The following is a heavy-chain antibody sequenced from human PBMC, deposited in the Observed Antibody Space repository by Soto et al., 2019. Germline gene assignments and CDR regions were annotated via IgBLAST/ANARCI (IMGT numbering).Heavy chain of an antibody. CDR2: IVVGSGNT. Sequence: GASVKVSCKASGFTFTSSAVQWVRQARGQRLEWIGWIVVGSGNTNYAQKFQERVTITRDMSTSTAYMELSSLRSEDTAVYYCAGGVAYCGGDCYSADYWGQGTLVTGS. D-gene: IGHD2-21*02. V-gene: IGHV1-58*01. J-gene: IGHJ4*02. CDR1: GFTFTSSA. CDR3: AGGVAYCGGDCYSADY.